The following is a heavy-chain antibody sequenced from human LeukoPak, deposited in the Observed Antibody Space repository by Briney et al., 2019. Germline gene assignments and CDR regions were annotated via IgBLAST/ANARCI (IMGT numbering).Heavy chain of an antibody. CDR2: INPNSGGT. CDR1: GGTFSSYA. J-gene: IGHJ6*02. CDR3: ARGIGDSNYSYYYYYGMDV. Sequence: GASVKVSCKASGGTFSSYAISWVRQAPGQGLEWMGWINPNSGGTNYAQKFQGRVTMTRDTSISTAYMELSRLRSDDTAVYYCARGIGDSNYSYYYYYGMDVWGQGTTVTVSS. V-gene: IGHV1-2*02. D-gene: IGHD4-11*01.